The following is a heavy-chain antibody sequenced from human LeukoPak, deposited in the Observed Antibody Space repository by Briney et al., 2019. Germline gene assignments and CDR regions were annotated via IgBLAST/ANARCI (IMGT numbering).Heavy chain of an antibody. CDR3: ARAEEDLVGGDYFHN. J-gene: IGHJ4*02. CDR2: IYYSGST. Sequence: SETLSLTCAVSGGSISSSSYYWGWIRQPPGKGLEWIGSIYYSGSTYYNPSLKSRVTISVDTSKNQFSLKLSSVTAADTAVYYCARAEEDLVGGDYFHNWGQRNLYTVSS. V-gene: IGHV4-39*07. D-gene: IGHD2-15*01. CDR1: GGSISSSSYY.